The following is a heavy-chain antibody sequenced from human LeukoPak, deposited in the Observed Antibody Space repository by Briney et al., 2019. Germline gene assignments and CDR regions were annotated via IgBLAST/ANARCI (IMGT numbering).Heavy chain of an antibody. J-gene: IGHJ6*03. CDR2: IYYSGST. Sequence: PSETLSLTCTVSGGSISSYYWSWIRQPPGKGLEWIGYIYYSGSTNYNPSLKSRVTISVDTSKNQFSLKLNSVTAADTAVYYWARGLPGYSSSWLNYYYMDVWGKGTTVTVSS. V-gene: IGHV4-59*01. CDR1: GGSISSYY. CDR3: ARGLPGYSSSWLNYYYMDV. D-gene: IGHD6-13*01.